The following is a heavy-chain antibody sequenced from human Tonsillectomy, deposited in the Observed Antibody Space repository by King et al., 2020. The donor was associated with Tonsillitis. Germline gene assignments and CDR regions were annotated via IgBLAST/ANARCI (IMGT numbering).Heavy chain of an antibody. D-gene: IGHD3-22*01. CDR1: GYGFNSYG. V-gene: IGHV5-51*01. CDR2: IYPGDSYN. J-gene: IGHJ5*02. CDR3: ARHPVYYDSSGPQNWFDP. Sequence: VQLVESGAEVKKPGESLKIFCKGSGYGFNSYGIGWVRQMPGKGLEGMGIIYPGDSYNRYRPSFQGQVTTSADKSFSTAYLQWSSLKASDTAMYYCARHPVYYDSSGPQNWFDPWGQGTLVTVSS.